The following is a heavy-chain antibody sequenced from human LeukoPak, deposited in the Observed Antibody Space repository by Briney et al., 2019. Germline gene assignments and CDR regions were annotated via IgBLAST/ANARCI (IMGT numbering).Heavy chain of an antibody. Sequence: GGSLRLSCAASGYTFSSYAMHRVRQAPGKGLEWVAVISYDGSNKYYADSVKGRFTISRDNSKNTLYLQMNSLRAEDTAVYYCARGGYSGYDFCFDYWGQGTLVTVSS. CDR3: ARGGYSGYDFCFDY. CDR1: GYTFSSYA. J-gene: IGHJ4*02. D-gene: IGHD5-12*01. CDR2: ISYDGSNK. V-gene: IGHV3-30*04.